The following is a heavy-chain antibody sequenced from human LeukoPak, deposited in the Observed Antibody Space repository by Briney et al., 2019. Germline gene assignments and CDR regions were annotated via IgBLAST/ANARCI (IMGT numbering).Heavy chain of an antibody. Sequence: GGSLRLSCAASGFNFNKYDMHWVRQAPGKGLEWVAVISYDGSNKYYADSVKGRFAISRDNSKNTLYVQMNSLRAEDTAVYYCARELHYWGQGTLVTVSS. CDR1: GFNFNKYD. D-gene: IGHD3-10*01. V-gene: IGHV3-30*03. J-gene: IGHJ4*02. CDR2: ISYDGSNK. CDR3: ARELHY.